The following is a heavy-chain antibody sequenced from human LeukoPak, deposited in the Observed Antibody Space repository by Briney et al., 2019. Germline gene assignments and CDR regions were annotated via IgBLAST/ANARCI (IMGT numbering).Heavy chain of an antibody. CDR1: GGSISSSSYY. V-gene: IGHV4-39*07. CDR3: ARVLVRGVIITAIPSYNWFDP. D-gene: IGHD3-10*01. Sequence: PSETLSLTCAVSGGSISSSSYYWGWTRQPPGKGLESHGSIYYSGSTSYNPSLKSPVTISVDTSKNQFSLKLSSDTAADTAGYYCARVLVRGVIITAIPSYNWFDPWGQGTLVTVSS. CDR2: IYYSGST. J-gene: IGHJ5*02.